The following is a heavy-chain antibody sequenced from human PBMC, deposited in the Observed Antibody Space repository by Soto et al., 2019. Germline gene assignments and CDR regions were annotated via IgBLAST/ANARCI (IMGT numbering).Heavy chain of an antibody. CDR2: ISYDGGSK. CDR3: AKEQLAMTVVVADYSDS. J-gene: IGHJ4*02. Sequence: QVQLVESGGGVVQPGTSLRLSCAASGFTFSTYGIHWVRQAPGKGLEWVALISYDGGSKYYGDSVKGRFIISRDNSHNTVSLQMNSLRADDTAVYFCAKEQLAMTVVVADYSDSWGQGTLVTVSS. V-gene: IGHV3-30*18. CDR1: GFTFSTYG. D-gene: IGHD3-22*01.